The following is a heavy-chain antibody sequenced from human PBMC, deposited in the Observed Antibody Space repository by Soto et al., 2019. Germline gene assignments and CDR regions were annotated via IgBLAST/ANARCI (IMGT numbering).Heavy chain of an antibody. CDR1: GFTFSSYA. V-gene: IGHV3-23*01. CDR3: AQDLGYHLFDP. J-gene: IGHJ5*02. D-gene: IGHD2-15*01. Sequence: GGSLRLSCAASGFTFSSYAMSWVRQAPGKGLEWVSVISSSGGTTYYADSVKGRFTISRDNSKNTLYLQMNSLRADDTAVYYCAQDLGYHLFDPWGQGTLVTVSS. CDR2: ISSSGGTT.